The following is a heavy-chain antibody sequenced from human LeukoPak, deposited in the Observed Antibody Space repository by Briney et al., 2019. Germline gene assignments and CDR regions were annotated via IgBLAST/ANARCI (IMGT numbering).Heavy chain of an antibody. CDR3: ARNFEEYCGGHCYPPTAGMDV. D-gene: IGHD2-21*02. V-gene: IGHV3-30-3*01. Sequence: GRSLRLSCAASGLTFSSYAMHWVRQAPGKGLEGVAVISYDGSNKYYADSVKDRFTISRDIPKNTLYLQVNSLRAEDTALYYCARNFEEYCGGHCYPPTAGMDVWGQGTTVTVSS. J-gene: IGHJ6*02. CDR1: GLTFSSYA. CDR2: ISYDGSNK.